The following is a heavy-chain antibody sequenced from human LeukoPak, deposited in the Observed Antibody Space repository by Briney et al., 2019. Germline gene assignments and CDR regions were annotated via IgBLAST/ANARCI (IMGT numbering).Heavy chain of an antibody. CDR2: INYSKST. D-gene: IGHD1-26*01. CDR1: GASIRSYY. CDR3: ARADSDHYFDY. J-gene: IGHJ4*02. Sequence: PSETLSLTCTVSGASIRSYYWSWIRQPPGKGLEWIGYINYSKSTNYNPSLKSRVTMSVDTSKKQFSLRLTSVTAADTAVYYCARADSDHYFDYWGQGTLVTVSS. V-gene: IGHV4-59*01.